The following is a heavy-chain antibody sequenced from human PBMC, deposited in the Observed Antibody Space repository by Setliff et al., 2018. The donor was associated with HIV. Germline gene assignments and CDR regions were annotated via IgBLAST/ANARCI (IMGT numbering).Heavy chain of an antibody. CDR2: IIALFGTP. CDR3: ARFQRDILRSYGMDV. V-gene: IGHV1-69*13. J-gene: IGHJ6*02. Sequence: SVKVSCKASGGTFSGYGISWVRQAPGQGLEWMGGIIALFGTPNYIQKFQCRVTIIADESTSTVELTSLRYEDTAVYYCARFQRDILRSYGMDVWGQGTTVTVSS. CDR1: GGTFSGYG.